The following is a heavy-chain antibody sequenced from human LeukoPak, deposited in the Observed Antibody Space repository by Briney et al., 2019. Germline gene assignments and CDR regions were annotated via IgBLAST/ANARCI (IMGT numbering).Heavy chain of an antibody. CDR2: VSGNDGDT. D-gene: IGHD1-26*01. CDR1: GFTFSNYA. V-gene: IGHV3-23*01. J-gene: IGHJ4*02. Sequence: HPGGSLRLSCAASGFTFSNYAMAWVRRAPGKGLEWVSSVSGNDGDTYYADSVKGRFTISRDNYKNTLYLQMNRLRAEDTAIYYCAKGCGGSYYSCFGYWGQGTLVTVSS. CDR3: AKGCGGSYYSCFGY.